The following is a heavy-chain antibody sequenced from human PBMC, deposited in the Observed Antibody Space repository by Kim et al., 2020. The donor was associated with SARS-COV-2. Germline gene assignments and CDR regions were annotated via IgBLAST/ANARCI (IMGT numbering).Heavy chain of an antibody. Sequence: GGSLRLSCAASGFTFSSYSMNWVRQAPGKGLEWVSSISSSSSYIHYADSVKGRFTISRDNAKNSLYLQMNSLRAEDTAVYYCARDGRLWFGECVPGMDVWGRGTTVTVSS. CDR1: GFTFSSYS. J-gene: IGHJ6*01. V-gene: IGHV3-21*01. D-gene: IGHD3-10*01. CDR2: ISSSSSYI. CDR3: ARDGRLWFGECVPGMDV.